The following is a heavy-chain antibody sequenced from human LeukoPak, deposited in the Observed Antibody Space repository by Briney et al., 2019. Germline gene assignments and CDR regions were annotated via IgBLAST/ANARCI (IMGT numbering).Heavy chain of an antibody. Sequence: GRSLRLSCAGSGFTFSTYGMYWVRQAPGKGLEWVAVISYDGSNEYYADSVKGRFTISRDNSKNTVYPQMDSLRPEDTAVYYCAKPYTSGYFDYWGQGTLVTVSS. CDR2: ISYDGSNE. CDR1: GFTFSTYG. CDR3: AKPYTSGYFDY. V-gene: IGHV3-30*18. J-gene: IGHJ4*02. D-gene: IGHD3-22*01.